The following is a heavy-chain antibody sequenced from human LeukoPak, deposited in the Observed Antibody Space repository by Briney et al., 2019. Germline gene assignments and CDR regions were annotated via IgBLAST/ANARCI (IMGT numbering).Heavy chain of an antibody. CDR1: GGTFSGYY. Sequence: SETLSLTCAVYGGTFSGYYWSWIRQSPGKGLEWIGEINHYGSPNYNPSLKSRVTISVDTSKNQFSLKLSSVTAADTAVYYCARLRTDLWFGELLPGSFDYWGQGTLVTVSS. V-gene: IGHV4-34*01. J-gene: IGHJ4*02. CDR3: ARLRTDLWFGELLPGSFDY. D-gene: IGHD3-10*01. CDR2: INHYGSP.